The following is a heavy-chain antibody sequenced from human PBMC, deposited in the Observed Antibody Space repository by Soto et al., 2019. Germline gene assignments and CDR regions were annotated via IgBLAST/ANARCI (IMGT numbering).Heavy chain of an antibody. V-gene: IGHV1-69*06. CDR1: GGTFSSYA. CDR2: IIPIFGTA. Sequence: SVKVSCKASGGTFSSYAISWVRQAPGQGLEWMGGIIPIFGTANYAQKFQGRVTITADKSTSTAYMELSSLRSEDTAVYYCARKAAAALYYFDYWGQGTLVTVSS. CDR3: ARKAAAALYYFDY. D-gene: IGHD6-13*01. J-gene: IGHJ4*02.